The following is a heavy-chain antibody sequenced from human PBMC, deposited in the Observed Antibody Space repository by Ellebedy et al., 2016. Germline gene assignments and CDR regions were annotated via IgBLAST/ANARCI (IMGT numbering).Heavy chain of an antibody. CDR2: ISSSSSYI. Sequence: GGSLRLXXAASGFTFSSYSMNWVRQAPGKGLEWVSSISSSSSYIYYADSVKGRFTISRDNAKNSLYLQMNSLRAEDTAVYYCATYYDFWSGWALGYYYYYMDVWGKGTTVTVSS. V-gene: IGHV3-21*01. J-gene: IGHJ6*03. CDR1: GFTFSSYS. D-gene: IGHD3-3*01. CDR3: ATYYDFWSGWALGYYYYYMDV.